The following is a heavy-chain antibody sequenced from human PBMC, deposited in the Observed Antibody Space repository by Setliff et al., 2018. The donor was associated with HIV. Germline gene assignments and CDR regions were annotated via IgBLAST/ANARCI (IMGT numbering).Heavy chain of an antibody. V-gene: IGHV4-39*01. CDR1: GGSISSGAYY. CDR2: IYYSGRT. CDR3: ARHPSYSSDHPPLYFDY. D-gene: IGHD6-19*01. Sequence: PSETLSLTCTFSGGSISSGAYYWGWIRQPPGKGLEWIGSIYYSGRTYYNPPLKSRLTISVDTSKNHFSLTLNSVTAADTAVYYCARHPSYSSDHPPLYFDYWGQGTLVTVSS. J-gene: IGHJ4*02.